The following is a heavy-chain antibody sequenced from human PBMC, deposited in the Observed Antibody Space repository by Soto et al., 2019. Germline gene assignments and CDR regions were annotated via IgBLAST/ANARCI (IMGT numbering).Heavy chain of an antibody. V-gene: IGHV4-61*01. CDR2: IYHGGTT. J-gene: IGHJ5*02. D-gene: IGHD3-16*01. CDR1: GDSLSGGTKY. Sequence: PSETLSLTCTVSGDSLSGGTKYWNWVRQPPGKDLEWIGYIYHGGTTKYNLSLKSRVTISQDTSKNQFSLEIHSVVPSGTAVYYCAGDWGPYWFDPWGQGILGTAPQ. CDR3: AGDWGPYWFDP.